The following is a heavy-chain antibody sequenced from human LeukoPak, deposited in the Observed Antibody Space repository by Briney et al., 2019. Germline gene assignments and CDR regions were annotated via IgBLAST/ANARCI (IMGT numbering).Heavy chain of an antibody. CDR3: ARRTYGDYRGGHYYYGMDV. D-gene: IGHD4-17*01. J-gene: IGHJ6*02. CDR1: GYSFTCYW. V-gene: IGHV5-51*01. CDR2: IYPGDSDT. Sequence: GESLKISCKGSGYSFTCYWIGLVRHMPGKGLEWVGIIYPGDSDTRYSPSFQGQVTISADKSISTAYLQWSSLKASDTAMYYCARRTYGDYRGGHYYYGMDVWGQGTTVTVSS.